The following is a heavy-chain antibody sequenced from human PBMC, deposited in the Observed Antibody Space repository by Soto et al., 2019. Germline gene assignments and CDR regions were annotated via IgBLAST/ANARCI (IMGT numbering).Heavy chain of an antibody. Sequence: ASVKVSCKASGGTFSSYAISWVRQAPGQGLEWMGGIIPIFGTANYAQKFQGRVTITADESTSTAYMELSSLRSEDTAVYYCASPNYYDSSGYYRLGYFDYWGQGTLVTVSS. CDR3: ASPNYYDSSGYYRLGYFDY. D-gene: IGHD3-22*01. J-gene: IGHJ4*02. CDR1: GGTFSSYA. CDR2: IIPIFGTA. V-gene: IGHV1-69*13.